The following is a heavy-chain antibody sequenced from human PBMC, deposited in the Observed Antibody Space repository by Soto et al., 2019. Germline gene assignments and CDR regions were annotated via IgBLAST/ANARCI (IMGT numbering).Heavy chain of an antibody. CDR1: GGSISSGDYY. CDR3: ARQGVEMATFNAFDI. J-gene: IGHJ3*02. V-gene: IGHV4-39*01. CDR2: IYYSGST. Sequence: PSETLSLTCTVSGGSISSGDYYWSWIRQPPGKGLEWIGTIYYSGSTYYNPSLKSRVTISVDTSKNQFSLKLSSVTAADTAVYYCARQGVEMATFNAFDIWGQGTMVTVS. D-gene: IGHD3-3*01.